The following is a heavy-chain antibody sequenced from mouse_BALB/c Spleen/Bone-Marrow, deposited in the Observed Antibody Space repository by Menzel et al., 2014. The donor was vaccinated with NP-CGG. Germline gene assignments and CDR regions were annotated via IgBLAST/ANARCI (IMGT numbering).Heavy chain of an antibody. V-gene: IGHV1S135*01. CDR1: GYAFTSYN. CDR2: IDPYSGGT. CDR3: ARNLGYGYFDY. Sequence: EVKLVESGPELVKPGASVKVSCKASGYAFTSYNMYWVKQSHGKSLEWIGYIDPYSGGTSYNQKFKGKATLTVDKSSSTAYMHLNSLTSEDSAVYYCARNLGYGYFDYWGQGTTPTVSS. J-gene: IGHJ2*01. D-gene: IGHD3-1*01.